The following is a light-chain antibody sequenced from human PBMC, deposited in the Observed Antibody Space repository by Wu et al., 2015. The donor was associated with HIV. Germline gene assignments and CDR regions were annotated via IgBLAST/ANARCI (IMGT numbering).Light chain of an antibody. CDR2: KTS. J-gene: IGKJ4*01. CDR1: QSISNR. CDR3: QQYISSST. Sequence: DIQMTQSLSTVSASVGDTVTITCRASQSISNRLAWYQQKSGEAPKLLIYKTSTLKSGVPSRFSGSGSGTEFTLTISSLQPDDFATYFCQQYISSSTFGGGTKVEIK. V-gene: IGKV1-5*03.